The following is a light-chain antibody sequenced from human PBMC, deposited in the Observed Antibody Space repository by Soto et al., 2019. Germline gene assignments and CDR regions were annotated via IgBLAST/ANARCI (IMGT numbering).Light chain of an antibody. V-gene: IGKV3-11*01. CDR2: QTS. Sequence: EIVLTQSPATLSSFPGDRVALSSRASQYINTRLAWYQHRPGQAPRLLIYQTSIRAAGIPARFSASGTGTDFTLTISDVQPEDFAVYYCHQRQSWPRTFGQGTKV. CDR3: HQRQSWPRT. J-gene: IGKJ1*01. CDR1: QYINTR.